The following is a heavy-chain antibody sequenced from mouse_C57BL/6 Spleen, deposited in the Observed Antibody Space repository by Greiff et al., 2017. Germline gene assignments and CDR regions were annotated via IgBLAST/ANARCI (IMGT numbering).Heavy chain of an antibody. J-gene: IGHJ3*01. CDR2: IYPGDGDT. CDR3: AREDGYYRCAY. Sequence: VQLQQSGPELVKPGASVKISCKASGYAFSSSWMNWVKQRPGQGLEWIGRIYPGDGDTNYNGKFKGKATLTADKSSSTAYMQLSSLTSEDSAVYFCAREDGYYRCAYWGQGTLVTVSA. D-gene: IGHD2-3*01. CDR1: GYAFSSSW. V-gene: IGHV1-82*01.